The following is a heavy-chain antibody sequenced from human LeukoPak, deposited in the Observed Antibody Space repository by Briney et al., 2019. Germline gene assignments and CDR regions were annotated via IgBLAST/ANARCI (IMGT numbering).Heavy chain of an antibody. CDR3: ARESYSRYYYFDY. CDR2: ISYSGST. J-gene: IGHJ4*02. D-gene: IGHD6-13*01. Sequence: SQTLSLTCTVSDVSLSTGYYYWNWIRQPPGEGLEWIGYISYSGSTYYNPSLKSRVAISVDTSKNQFSLKLTFLTAADTAVYYCARESYSRYYYFDYWGQGTLVTVSS. V-gene: IGHV4-30-4*01. CDR1: DVSLSTGYYY.